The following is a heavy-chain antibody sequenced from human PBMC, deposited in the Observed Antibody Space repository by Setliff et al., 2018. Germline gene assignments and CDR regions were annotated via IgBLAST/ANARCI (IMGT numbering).Heavy chain of an antibody. CDR3: ARDLGDSTMIFFDY. D-gene: IGHD3-22*01. CDR1: GYTFTSFA. J-gene: IGHJ4*02. Sequence: ASVKVSCKASGYTFTSFAISWVRQAPGRGLEWMGWISAYNGNTKYAQKLQGRVTMTTDTSTSTAYMELRSLRSDDTAVYYCARDLGDSTMIFFDYWGQGTLVTVSS. CDR2: ISAYNGNT. V-gene: IGHV1-18*01.